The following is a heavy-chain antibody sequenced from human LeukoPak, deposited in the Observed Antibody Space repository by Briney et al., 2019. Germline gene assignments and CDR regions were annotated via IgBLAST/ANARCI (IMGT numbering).Heavy chain of an antibody. CDR2: ISPSGGST. J-gene: IGHJ6*03. CDR1: GYTFTSYY. Sequence: ASVKVSCKASGYTFTSYYMHWVRQAPGQGLEWMGIISPSGGSTSYAQKFQGRVTMTRDMSTSTVYMELSSLRSEDTAVYYCARAMVRGDYYYYMDVWGKGTTVTVSS. D-gene: IGHD3-10*01. CDR3: ARAMVRGDYYYYMDV. V-gene: IGHV1-46*01.